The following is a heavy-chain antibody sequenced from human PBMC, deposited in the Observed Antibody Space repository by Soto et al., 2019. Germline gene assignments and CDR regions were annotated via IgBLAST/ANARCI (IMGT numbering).Heavy chain of an antibody. CDR1: GYTFTSYG. CDR2: ISAYNGNT. CDR3: ASGIAARPEGWFDP. J-gene: IGHJ5*02. D-gene: IGHD6-6*01. V-gene: IGHV1-18*04. Sequence: GASVKVSCKASGYTFTSYGISWVRQAPGQGLEWMGWISAYNGNTNYAQKLQGRVTMTTDTSTSTAYMELRSLRSDDTAVYYCASGIAARPEGWFDPWGQGTLVTVSS.